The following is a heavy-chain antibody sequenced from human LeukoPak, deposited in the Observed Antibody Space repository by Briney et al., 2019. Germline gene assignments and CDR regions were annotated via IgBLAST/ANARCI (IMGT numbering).Heavy chain of an antibody. J-gene: IGHJ4*02. D-gene: IGHD6-19*01. CDR2: ISGDGGST. V-gene: IGHV3-43*02. CDR3: ARESESSGWYDY. Sequence: PGGSLGLSCAAPGFMFHDYAIHWVRQAPGKGLEWVSLISGDGGSTFYADSVKGRFNISRDNSKNSLYLQMNSLRSDDTALYYCARESESSGWYDYWGQGTLVTVSS. CDR1: GFMFHDYA.